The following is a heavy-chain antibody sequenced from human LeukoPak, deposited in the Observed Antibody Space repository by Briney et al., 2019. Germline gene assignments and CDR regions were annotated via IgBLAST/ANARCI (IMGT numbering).Heavy chain of an antibody. J-gene: IGHJ4*02. Sequence: PSETLSLTCTVSGGSISSGSYYWSWIRQPAGKGLEWIGRIYSSGSTNYNPSLKSRVTISVDTSKNQFSLKLSSVTAADTAVYYCARQEGYGDYWYYFDYWGQGTLVTVSS. CDR2: IYSSGST. CDR3: ARQEGYGDYWYYFDY. CDR1: GGSISSGSYY. D-gene: IGHD4-17*01. V-gene: IGHV4-61*02.